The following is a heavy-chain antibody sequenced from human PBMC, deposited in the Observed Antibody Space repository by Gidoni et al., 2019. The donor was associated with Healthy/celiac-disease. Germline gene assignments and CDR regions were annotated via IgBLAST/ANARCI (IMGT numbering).Heavy chain of an antibody. CDR1: GFTFSSYS. Sequence: EVQLVESGGGLVKPGGSLRLSCAASGFTFSSYSMNWVRQAPGKGLEWVSSISSSSSYIYYADSVKGRFTISRDNAKNSLYLQMNSLRAGDTAVYYCARGQPGIAALDAFDIWGQGTMVTVSS. V-gene: IGHV3-21*01. CDR2: ISSSSSYI. J-gene: IGHJ3*02. CDR3: ARGQPGIAALDAFDI. D-gene: IGHD6-13*01.